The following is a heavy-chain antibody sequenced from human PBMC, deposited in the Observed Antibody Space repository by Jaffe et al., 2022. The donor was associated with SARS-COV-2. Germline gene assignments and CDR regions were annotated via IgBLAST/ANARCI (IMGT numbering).Heavy chain of an antibody. V-gene: IGHV4-34*01. CDR3: ARGRNLLYYDILTGYYALDY. D-gene: IGHD3-9*01. J-gene: IGHJ4*02. Sequence: QVQLQQWGAGLLKPSETLSLTCAVYGGSFSGYYWSWIRQPPGKGLEWIGEINHSGSTNYNPSLKSRVTISVDTSKNQFSLKLSSVTAADTAVYYCARGRNLLYYDILTGYYALDYWGQGTLVTVSS. CDR1: GGSFSGYY. CDR2: INHSGST.